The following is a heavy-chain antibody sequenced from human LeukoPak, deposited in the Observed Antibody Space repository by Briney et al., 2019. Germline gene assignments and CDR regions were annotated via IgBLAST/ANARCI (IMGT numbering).Heavy chain of an antibody. CDR2: MNPNNSNT. CDR3: ARAPEGYCSSTRCSTAEYFQH. D-gene: IGHD2-2*01. V-gene: IGHV1-8*03. J-gene: IGHJ1*01. CDR1: GYTFTGYY. Sequence: ASVKVSCKASGYTFTGYYMHWVRQAPGQGLEWMGWMNPNNSNTGYAQKFQGRVTITRDTSINTTYMELSSLISDDTAVYYCARAPEGYCSSTRCSTAEYFQHWGQGTLVTVSS.